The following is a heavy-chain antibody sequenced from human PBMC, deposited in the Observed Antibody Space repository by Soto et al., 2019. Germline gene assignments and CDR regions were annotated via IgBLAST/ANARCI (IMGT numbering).Heavy chain of an antibody. V-gene: IGHV4-31*03. D-gene: IGHD3-22*01. J-gene: IGHJ5*02. CDR3: ARVSPDYYDSSGYVGP. CDR2: IYYSGST. CDR1: GHSISSGGYY. Sequence: TLSLTCTVSGHSISSGGYYWSFIRRHPGKGLEWIGYIYYSGSTYYNPSLKSRVTISVDTSKNQFSLKLSSVTAADTAVYYCARVSPDYYDSSGYVGPWGQGTLVTVSS.